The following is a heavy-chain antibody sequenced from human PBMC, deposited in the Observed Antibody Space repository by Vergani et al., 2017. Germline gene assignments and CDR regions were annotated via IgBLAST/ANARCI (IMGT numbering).Heavy chain of an antibody. J-gene: IGHJ4*02. Sequence: EVQLVESGGGLVQPGRSLRLSCAASGFTFDDYAMHWVRQAPGKGLEWVSGISWNSGSIGYADSVKGRFTISRDNAKNSLYLQMNSLRAEDTALYYCAKVGDYGDYFDYWGQGTLVTVPS. V-gene: IGHV3-9*01. D-gene: IGHD4-17*01. CDR2: ISWNSGSI. CDR1: GFTFDDYA. CDR3: AKVGDYGDYFDY.